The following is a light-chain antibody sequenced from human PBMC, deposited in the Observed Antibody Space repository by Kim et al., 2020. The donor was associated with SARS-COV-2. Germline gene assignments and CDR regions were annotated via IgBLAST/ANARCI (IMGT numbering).Light chain of an antibody. Sequence: LSPGERATLSCRASQTVSSSYLAWYQQKPGQAPRLLIYGPSTRITGIPDRFSGSGSGTDFTLTISRLEPEDFAVYYCQHYGASHYTFGQGTKLEI. CDR2: GPS. V-gene: IGKV3-20*01. J-gene: IGKJ2*01. CDR3: QHYGASHYT. CDR1: QTVSSSY.